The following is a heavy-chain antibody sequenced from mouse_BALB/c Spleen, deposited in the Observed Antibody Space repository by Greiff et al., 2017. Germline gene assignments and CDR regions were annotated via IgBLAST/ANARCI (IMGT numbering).Heavy chain of an antibody. V-gene: IGHV5-9-3*01. CDR2: ISSGGSYT. D-gene: IGHD2-1*01. CDR3: ARHEGDYYGKGDFDY. J-gene: IGHJ2*01. Sequence: EVNVVESGGGLVKPGGSLKLSCAASGFTFSSYAMSWVRQTPEKRLEWVATISSGGSYTYYPDSVKGRFTISRDNAKNTLYLQMSSLRSEDTAMYYCARHEGDYYGKGDFDYWGQGTTLTVSS. CDR1: GFTFSSYA.